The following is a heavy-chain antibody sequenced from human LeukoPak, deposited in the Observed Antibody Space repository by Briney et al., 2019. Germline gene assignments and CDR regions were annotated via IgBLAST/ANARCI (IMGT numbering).Heavy chain of an antibody. Sequence: GGSLRLSCAASGFTFSSYGMHWVRQAPGKGLEGVAVISYDGSNKYYADSVKGRFTISRDNSKNTLYLQMNSLRAGDTAVYYCARTIEMATISYFDYWGQGTLVTVSS. D-gene: IGHD5-24*01. CDR2: ISYDGSNK. J-gene: IGHJ4*02. CDR3: ARTIEMATISYFDY. V-gene: IGHV3-30*03. CDR1: GFTFSSYG.